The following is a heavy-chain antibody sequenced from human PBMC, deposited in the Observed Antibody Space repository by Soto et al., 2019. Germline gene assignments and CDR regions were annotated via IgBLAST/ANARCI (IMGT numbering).Heavy chain of an antibody. J-gene: IGHJ4*02. CDR3: ARGRYYYDSSGYYPSYYFDY. V-gene: IGHV4-59*01. CDR2: IYYSGST. D-gene: IGHD3-22*01. Sequence: SETLSLTCTVSGGSISSYYWSWIRQPPGKGLEWIGYIYYSGSTNYNPSLKSRVTISVDTSKNQFSLKLSSVTAADTAVYYCARGRYYYDSSGYYPSYYFDYWGQGTLVTVSS. CDR1: GGSISSYY.